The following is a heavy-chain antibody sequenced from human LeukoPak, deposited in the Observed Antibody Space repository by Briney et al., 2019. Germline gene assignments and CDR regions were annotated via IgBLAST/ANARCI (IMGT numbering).Heavy chain of an antibody. CDR2: MNPNSGNT. D-gene: IGHD1-26*01. J-gene: IGHJ6*03. V-gene: IGHV1-8*01. CDR1: GYTFTSYD. Sequence: ASVKVSCKASGYTFTSYDINWVRQATGQGLEWMGWMNPNSGNTGYAQKFQGRVTMTRNTSISTAYTELSSLRSEDTAVYYCARGNKLRGGYYYYMDVWGKGTTVTVSS. CDR3: ARGNKLRGGYYYYMDV.